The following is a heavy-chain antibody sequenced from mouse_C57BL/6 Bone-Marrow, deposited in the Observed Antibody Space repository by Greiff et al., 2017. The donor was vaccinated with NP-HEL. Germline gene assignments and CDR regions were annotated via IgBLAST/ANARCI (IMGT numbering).Heavy chain of an antibody. Sequence: VHLVESGAELVRPGASVKLSCKASGYTFTDYYINWVKQRPGQGLEWIARIYPGSGNTYYNEKFKGKATLTAEKSSSTAYMQLSSLTSEDSAVYFCATDYYGSRGYYYAMDYWGQGTSVTVSS. CDR1: GYTFTDYY. V-gene: IGHV1-76*01. D-gene: IGHD1-1*01. CDR3: ATDYYGSRGYYYAMDY. CDR2: IYPGSGNT. J-gene: IGHJ4*01.